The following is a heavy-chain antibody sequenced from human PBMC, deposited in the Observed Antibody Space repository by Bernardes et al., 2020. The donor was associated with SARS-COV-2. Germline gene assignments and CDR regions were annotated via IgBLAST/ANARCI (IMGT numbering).Heavy chain of an antibody. CDR2: ISGSGGST. CDR3: AKDQGVRGIKYYYYGMDV. V-gene: IGHV3-23*01. J-gene: IGHJ6*02. CDR1: GFTFSSYA. D-gene: IGHD3-10*01. Sequence: GGSLRLSCAASGFTFSSYAMSWVRQAPGKGLEWVSAISGSGGSTYYADSVKGRFTISRDNSKNTLYLQMNSLRAEDTAVYYCAKDQGVRGIKYYYYGMDVWGQGTTVTVSS.